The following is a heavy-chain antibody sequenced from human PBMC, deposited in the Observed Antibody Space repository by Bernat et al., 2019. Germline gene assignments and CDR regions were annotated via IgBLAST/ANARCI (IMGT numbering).Heavy chain of an antibody. Sequence: VQLLESEGALVQPGGSLRLSCAASGFPFNTYAMSWVRQAPGKGLEWVSAISGRGDRTHYAESVKGRFTISRDNSKDTLYLQMDSLRAEDTATYYCAKDTKWFRDDYWGQGTLVTVSS. CDR2: ISGRGDRT. J-gene: IGHJ4*02. D-gene: IGHD3-10*01. CDR1: GFPFNTYA. V-gene: IGHV3-23*01. CDR3: AKDTKWFRDDY.